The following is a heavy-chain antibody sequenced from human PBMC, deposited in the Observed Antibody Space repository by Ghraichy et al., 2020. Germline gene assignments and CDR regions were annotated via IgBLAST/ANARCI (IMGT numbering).Heavy chain of an antibody. CDR2: ISAYNGNT. D-gene: IGHD3-16*01. J-gene: IGHJ4*02. V-gene: IGHV1-18*04. CDR3: ASAYYDYVWGSYPLDY. CDR1: GYTFTSYG. Sequence: ASVKVSCKASGYTFTSYGISWVRQAPGQGLEWMGWISAYNGNTNYAQKLQGRVTMTTDTSTSTAYMELRSLRSDDTAVYYCASAYYDYVWGSYPLDYWGQGTLVTVSS.